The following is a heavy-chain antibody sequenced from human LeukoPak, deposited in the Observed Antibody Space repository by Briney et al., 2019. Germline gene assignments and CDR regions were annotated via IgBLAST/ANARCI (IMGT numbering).Heavy chain of an antibody. Sequence: GGSLRLSCAASGFTFSSYAMSWVRQAPGKGLEWVSAISGSGGNTYYADSVKGRFTISRDKSKNTLYLQMISLTAEDTAVYYCAKHYYGSGGYYYPGAFNIWGQGTMVTVSA. CDR3: AKHYYGSGGYYYPGAFNI. CDR1: GFTFSSYA. V-gene: IGHV3-23*01. J-gene: IGHJ3*02. CDR2: ISGSGGNT. D-gene: IGHD3-22*01.